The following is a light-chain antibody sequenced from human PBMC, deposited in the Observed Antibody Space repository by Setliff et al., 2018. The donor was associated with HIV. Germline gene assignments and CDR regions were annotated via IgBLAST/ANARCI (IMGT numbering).Light chain of an antibody. CDR2: DDS. CDR3: QVWDSSSDLL. V-gene: IGLV3-21*02. Sequence: SYELTQPPSVSVAPGETARITCGGDNIGSKSVHWYQQKSGQAPVLVVYDDSDRPSGIPERFSGSNSGNTATLTISRVEAGDEADYYCQVWDSSSDLLFGGGTKSPS. CDR1: NIGSKS. J-gene: IGLJ3*02.